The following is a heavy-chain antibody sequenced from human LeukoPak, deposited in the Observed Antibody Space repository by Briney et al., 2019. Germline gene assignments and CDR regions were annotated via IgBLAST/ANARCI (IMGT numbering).Heavy chain of an antibody. V-gene: IGHV3-74*01. Sequence: GGSLRLSCPASGFTFSRYWMQSVRQAPGKGLVWVSLINPDESSTTYADSVKGRFTISRDNAENTLYLQMNSLQAGDTAVYYCARGGVSAGFDYWGQGTLVTVSS. D-gene: IGHD6-13*01. CDR2: INPDESST. CDR1: GFTFSRYW. CDR3: ARGGVSAGFDY. J-gene: IGHJ4*02.